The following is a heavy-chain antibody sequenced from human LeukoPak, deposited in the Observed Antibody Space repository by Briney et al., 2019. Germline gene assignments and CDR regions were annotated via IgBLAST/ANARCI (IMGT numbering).Heavy chain of an antibody. CDR2: IYTSGSTNT. CDR1: SGSISSYF. CDR3: ARHRGSSSLFDY. D-gene: IGHD6-6*01. Sequence: SETLSLTCTVSSGSISSYFWSWIRQPAEKGLEWIGHIYTSGSTNTNCNPSLKSRVTMSADTSKNQFSLKLSSVTVADTAVYYCARHRGSSSLFDYWGQGTLVTVSS. V-gene: IGHV4-4*07. J-gene: IGHJ4*02.